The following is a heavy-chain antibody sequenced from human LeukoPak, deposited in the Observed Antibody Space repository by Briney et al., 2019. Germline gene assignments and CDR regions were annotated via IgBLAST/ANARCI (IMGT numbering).Heavy chain of an antibody. Sequence: PSETLSPTCAVSGGSITTTNWWSWVRPPPGKGLEWIGEVHLNGATNYNPSLESRFSMSIDKSNNPLSLQVTSVTAADTAMYYCTRESGAFSPFGFWGQGTLVTVSS. CDR2: VHLNGAT. CDR1: GGSITTTNW. V-gene: IGHV4-4*02. D-gene: IGHD1-26*01. CDR3: TRESGAFSPFGF. J-gene: IGHJ4*02.